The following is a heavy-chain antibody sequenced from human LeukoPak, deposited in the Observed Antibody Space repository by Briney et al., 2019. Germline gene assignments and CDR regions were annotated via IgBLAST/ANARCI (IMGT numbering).Heavy chain of an antibody. Sequence: GRSLRLSCTASGLTFGDHAMSWVRQAPGKGLEWVGFIRCKTYGGTTEYAASVKGRFTISRDDSKSIAYLQMNSLKTEDTAVYYCTRGPIQQWLYDGMDVWGQGTTVTVSS. D-gene: IGHD5-18*01. V-gene: IGHV3-49*04. CDR2: IRCKTYGGTT. CDR3: TRGPIQQWLYDGMDV. J-gene: IGHJ6*02. CDR1: GLTFGDHA.